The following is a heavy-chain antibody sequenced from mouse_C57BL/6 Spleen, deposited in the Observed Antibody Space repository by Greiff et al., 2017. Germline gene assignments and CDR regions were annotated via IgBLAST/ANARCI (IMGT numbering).Heavy chain of an antibody. J-gene: IGHJ2*01. V-gene: IGHV3-6*01. CDR1: GYSITSGYY. Sequence: VQLKESGPGLVKPSPSLSLTCSVTGYSITSGYYWNWIRQFPGNKLEWMGYISYDGSNNYNPSLKNRISITRDTSKNQFFLKLNSVTTEDTATYYCARDGNYVGYFDYWGQGTTLTVSS. CDR2: ISYDGSN. D-gene: IGHD2-1*01. CDR3: ARDGNYVGYFDY.